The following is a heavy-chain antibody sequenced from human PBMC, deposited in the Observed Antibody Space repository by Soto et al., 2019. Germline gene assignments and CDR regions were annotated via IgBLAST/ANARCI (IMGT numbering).Heavy chain of an antibody. V-gene: IGHV3-7*03. CDR1: GFTFTNYW. CDR2: IKEDASEL. D-gene: IGHD3-16*01. CDR3: AREKPPDFKNSFTDGLDV. Sequence: DVQLVESGGGLVQPGGSLSLSCATSGFTFTNYWMTWVRQAPGKALHWVANIKEDASELRYVDSVKGRFTISRDTAKNLLHLQMNSLRADETAVYFCAREKPPDFKNSFTDGLDVWGQGTTVTVSS. J-gene: IGHJ6*02.